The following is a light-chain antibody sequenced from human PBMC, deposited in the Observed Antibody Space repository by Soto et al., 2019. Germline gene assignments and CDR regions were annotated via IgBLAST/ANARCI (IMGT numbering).Light chain of an antibody. CDR1: QTFNNY. Sequence: DVQMPQSPSSLSASVGDTVTITCRAGQTFNNYLNWYQHKPGKAPKLLIYAASALQTGVPSRFSASASGTDFTLTITNLQPEYFGNYYYQRNYLCLQSFRQGTKVQI. J-gene: IGKJ2*03. V-gene: IGKV1-39*01. CDR3: QRNYLCLQS. CDR2: AAS.